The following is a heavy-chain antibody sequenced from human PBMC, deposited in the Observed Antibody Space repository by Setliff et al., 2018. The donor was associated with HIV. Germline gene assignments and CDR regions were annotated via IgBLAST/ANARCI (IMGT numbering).Heavy chain of an antibody. CDR1: GYNFTNYG. V-gene: IGHV1-18*01. Sequence: ASEKVSCKASGYNFTNYGIGWVRQAPGQGLEYLGWIGTYSGNTDYAQSVQGRVTMTRDTSTGTVYMELSSLRSEDTAVYYCARSLLIAVAAYFDYWGQGTLVTVSS. CDR3: ARSLLIAVAAYFDY. J-gene: IGHJ4*02. CDR2: IGTYSGNT. D-gene: IGHD6-19*01.